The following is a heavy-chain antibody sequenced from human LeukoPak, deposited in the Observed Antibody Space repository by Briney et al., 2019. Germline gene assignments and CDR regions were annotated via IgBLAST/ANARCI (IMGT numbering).Heavy chain of an antibody. Sequence: PSQTLSLTCTVSGGSISSGGYYWSWIRQHPGKGLEWIGYIYYSGSTYYNPSLKSRVTISVDTSKNQFSLKLSSVTAADTAVYYCARESHQLRDDAFDIWGQGSMVTVSS. CDR2: IYYSGST. J-gene: IGHJ3*02. D-gene: IGHD2-2*01. CDR3: ARESHQLRDDAFDI. V-gene: IGHV4-31*03. CDR1: GGSISSGGYY.